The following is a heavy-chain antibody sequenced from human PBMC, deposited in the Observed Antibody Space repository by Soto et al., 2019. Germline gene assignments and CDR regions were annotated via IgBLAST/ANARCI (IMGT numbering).Heavy chain of an antibody. CDR1: GGSISSYY. CDR3: ARGLELRYSGSWGPPRYYFDY. D-gene: IGHD1-7*01. J-gene: IGHJ4*02. V-gene: IGHV4-4*07. CDR2: IYTSGST. Sequence: SETLSLTCTVSGGSISSYYWSWIRQPAGKGLEWIGRIYTSGSTNYNPSLKSRVTMSVDTSKNQFSLKLSSVTAADTAVYYCARGLELRYSGSWGPPRYYFDYWGQGTLVTVSS.